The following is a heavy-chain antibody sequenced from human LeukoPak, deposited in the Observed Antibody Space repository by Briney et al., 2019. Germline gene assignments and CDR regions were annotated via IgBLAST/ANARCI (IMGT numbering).Heavy chain of an antibody. J-gene: IGHJ6*03. Sequence: AGGSLRLSSAASVSTFSSYRMNWVRQAPGKVQEWFSYISSSSSTIYYADSVKGRFTISRDNAKNSLYLQMNSLRAEDTAVYYCARPSSGPFGYYYYYMDVWGKGTTVTISS. D-gene: IGHD6-19*01. V-gene: IGHV3-48*01. CDR1: VSTFSSYR. CDR3: ARPSSGPFGYYYYYMDV. CDR2: ISSSSSTI.